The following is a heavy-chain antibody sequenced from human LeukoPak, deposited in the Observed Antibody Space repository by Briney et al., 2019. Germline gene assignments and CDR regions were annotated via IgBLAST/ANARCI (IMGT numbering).Heavy chain of an antibody. J-gene: IGHJ3*02. D-gene: IGHD6-13*01. Sequence: SVKVSCKASGGTFSSYAISWVRQAPGQGLEWMGRIIPILGIANYAQKFQGRVTITADKSTSTAYMELSSLRSEDTAVYYCARVGAAAGTGDAFDIWGQGTMVTVSS. CDR2: IIPILGIA. CDR1: GGTFSSYA. CDR3: ARVGAAAGTGDAFDI. V-gene: IGHV1-69*04.